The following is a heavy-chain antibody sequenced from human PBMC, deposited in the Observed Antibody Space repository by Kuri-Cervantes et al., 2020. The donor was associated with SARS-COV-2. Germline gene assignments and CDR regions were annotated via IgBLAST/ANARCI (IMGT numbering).Heavy chain of an antibody. J-gene: IGHJ4*02. D-gene: IGHD1-1*01. CDR2: INPDGTIT. CDR3: VRDGDHWNFDY. CDR1: GFTFSDHW. V-gene: IGHV3-74*01. Sequence: GESLKISCAASGFTFSDHWMHWVRQGPGKGLVWVARINPDGTITSHADSVKGRFTLSRDNAKNMLFLQMNSLRAEDTAVYYCVRDGDHWNFDYWGQGTLVTVSS.